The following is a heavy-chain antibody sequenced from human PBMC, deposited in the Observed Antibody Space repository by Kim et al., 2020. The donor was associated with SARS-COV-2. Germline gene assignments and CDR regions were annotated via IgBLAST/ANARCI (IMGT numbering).Heavy chain of an antibody. CDR2: IYPDDSDT. J-gene: IGHJ4*02. D-gene: IGHD3-16*01. CDR1: GYNFDKSW. V-gene: IGHV5-51*01. Sequence: GESLKISCKASGYNFDKSWIGWVRQMSGRGLEWMGIIYPDDSDTRYSPSFQGQVTMSVDKSTATAHLQWTSLKASDTAVYYCAGGDLGTWDYWGQGTLVTVSS. CDR3: AGGDLGTWDY.